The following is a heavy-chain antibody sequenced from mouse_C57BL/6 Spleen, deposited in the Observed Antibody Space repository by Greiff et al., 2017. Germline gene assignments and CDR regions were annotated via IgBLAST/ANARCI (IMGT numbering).Heavy chain of an antibody. D-gene: IGHD2-3*01. Sequence: QVQLQQSGAELVKPGASVKMSCKASGYTFTSYWITWVKQRPGQGLEWIGDIYPGSGSTNYNEKFKSKATLTVDTSSSTAYMQLSSLTSEDSAVYYCARWLLRLNYFDYWGQGTTLTVSS. J-gene: IGHJ2*01. CDR2: IYPGSGST. CDR1: GYTFTSYW. CDR3: ARWLLRLNYFDY. V-gene: IGHV1-55*01.